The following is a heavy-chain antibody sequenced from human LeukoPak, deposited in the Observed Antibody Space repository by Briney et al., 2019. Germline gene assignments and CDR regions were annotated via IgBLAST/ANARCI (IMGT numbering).Heavy chain of an antibody. CDR1: GGSISSGDYY. CDR2: IYYSGST. J-gene: IGHJ4*02. Sequence: SQTLSLTCTVSGGSISSGDYYWSWIRQPPGKGLEWIGYIYYSGSTYYNPSLKSRVTISVDTSKNKFSLKLSSVTAADTAVYYCARGAGRGYCSGGSCYPGENDYWGQGTLVTVSS. CDR3: ARGAGRGYCSGGSCYPGENDY. V-gene: IGHV4-30-4*08. D-gene: IGHD2-15*01.